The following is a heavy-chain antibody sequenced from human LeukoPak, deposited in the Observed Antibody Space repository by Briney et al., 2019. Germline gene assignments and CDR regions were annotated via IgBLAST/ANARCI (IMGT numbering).Heavy chain of an antibody. CDR3: VSAYGGLLDY. J-gene: IGHJ4*02. Sequence: GGSLRLSCAASGFTFSSYEMNWVRQAPGKGLEWVSYISGSDNTIYYADSVKGRFTISRDNTKNSLYMQMNSLRAEDTAVYYCVSAYGGLLDYWGQGTLVTVS. CDR2: ISGSDNTI. V-gene: IGHV3-48*03. CDR1: GFTFSSYE. D-gene: IGHD3-16*01.